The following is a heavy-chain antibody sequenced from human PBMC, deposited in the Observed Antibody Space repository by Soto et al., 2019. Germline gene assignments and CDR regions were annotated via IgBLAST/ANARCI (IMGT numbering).Heavy chain of an antibody. CDR3: ARHYTYYDILTGLYYFDY. J-gene: IGHJ4*02. V-gene: IGHV4-39*01. CDR1: GGSISSSSYY. CDR2: IYYSGST. Sequence: QLQLQESGPGLVKPSETLSLTCTVSGGSISSSSYYWCWIRQPPGKWLACIWRIYYSGSTYYNPSLKSLVTISVDTSKNQFSLKLRSVTAADTAVYYYARHYTYYDILTGLYYFDYWGQGTLVTVAS. D-gene: IGHD3-9*01.